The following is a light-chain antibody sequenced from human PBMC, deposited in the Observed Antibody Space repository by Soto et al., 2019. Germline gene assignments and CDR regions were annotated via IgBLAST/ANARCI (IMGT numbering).Light chain of an antibody. CDR1: QTIRNF. V-gene: IGKV1-39*01. CDR3: QQSSSTPQA. Sequence: DIQMTQSPSSLSASVGDRVTITCRASQTIRNFLNWYQQKPGTAPRLLIHTRSSLQSGVPARFSGSGSGTDFTLTISSLQPEDFATYYCQQSSSTPQAFGGGTKVDIK. J-gene: IGKJ4*01. CDR2: TRS.